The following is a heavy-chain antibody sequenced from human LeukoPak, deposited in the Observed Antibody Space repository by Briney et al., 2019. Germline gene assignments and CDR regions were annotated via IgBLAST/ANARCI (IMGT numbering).Heavy chain of an antibody. Sequence: ASVKVSCKASGYTFTSYGISWVRQAPGQGLEWMGWISAYNGNTNYAQKLQGRVTMTTDTSMSTAYMELRSLRSDDTAVYYCAGVWWFGDPLGLDAFDIWGQGTMVTVSS. V-gene: IGHV1-18*01. CDR3: AGVWWFGDPLGLDAFDI. CDR1: GYTFTSYG. J-gene: IGHJ3*02. CDR2: ISAYNGNT. D-gene: IGHD3-10*01.